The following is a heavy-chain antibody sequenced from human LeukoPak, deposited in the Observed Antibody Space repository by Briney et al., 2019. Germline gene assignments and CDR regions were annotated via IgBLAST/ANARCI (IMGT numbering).Heavy chain of an antibody. D-gene: IGHD3-9*01. CDR1: GFIFSDYY. CDR3: ARDRDFDWASDY. J-gene: IGHJ4*02. Sequence: PGGSLRLSCAASGFIFSDYYMSWIRQAPGKGLEWVSYISSSGSTIYYADSVKGRFTISRDNAKNSLDLQMNSLKVEDTAVYYCARDRDFDWASDYWGQGTLVTVSS. V-gene: IGHV3-11*04. CDR2: ISSSGSTI.